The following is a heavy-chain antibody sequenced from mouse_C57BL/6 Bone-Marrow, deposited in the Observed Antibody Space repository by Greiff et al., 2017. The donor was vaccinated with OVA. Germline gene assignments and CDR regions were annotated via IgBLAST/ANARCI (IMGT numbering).Heavy chain of an antibody. D-gene: IGHD3-1*01. CDR3: ARAGERYFDV. V-gene: IGHV1-81*01. J-gene: IGHJ1*03. CDR1: GYTFTSYG. Sequence: SGAELARPGASVKLSCKASGYTFTSYGISWVKQSPGQGLEWIGEIFPRSGNTYYNEKFKAKATLLAAKSSSTAYMELRSLRSEDAAGYFYARAGERYFDVWGTGTTVTVSS. CDR2: IFPRSGNT.